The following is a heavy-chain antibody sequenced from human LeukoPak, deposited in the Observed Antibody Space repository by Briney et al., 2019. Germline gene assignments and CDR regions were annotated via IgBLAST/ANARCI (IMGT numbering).Heavy chain of an antibody. CDR3: ARDFLYSSSCGY. Sequence: PGGSLRLSCAASGFTFSSYAMSWVRQAPGKGLEWVSAISGSGGSTYYADSVKGRFTISRDNAKNSLYLQMNSLRAEDTAVYYCARDFLYSSSCGYWGQGTLVTVSS. J-gene: IGHJ4*02. CDR2: ISGSGGST. V-gene: IGHV3-23*01. D-gene: IGHD6-13*01. CDR1: GFTFSSYA.